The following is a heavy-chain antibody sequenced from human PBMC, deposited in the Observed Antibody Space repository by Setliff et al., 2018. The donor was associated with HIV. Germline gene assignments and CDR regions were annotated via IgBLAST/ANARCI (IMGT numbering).Heavy chain of an antibody. CDR2: IFPSDSDT. CDR1: GYSFPHYW. V-gene: IGHV5-51*01. D-gene: IGHD3-9*01. Sequence: PGESLKISCKGLGYSFPHYWIGWVRQIPGKGLEWVAIIFPSDSDTRYSPSFEGQVTISADKSTNSAYLQGSTLKASDTAMYYCTRRRRAPGTGDLESYWGQGTLVTVSS. J-gene: IGHJ4*02. CDR3: TRRRRAPGTGDLESY.